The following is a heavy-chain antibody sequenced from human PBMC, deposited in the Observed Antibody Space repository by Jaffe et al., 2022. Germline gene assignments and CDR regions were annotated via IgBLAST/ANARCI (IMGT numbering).Heavy chain of an antibody. CDR1: GGTFSSYA. D-gene: IGHD4-17*01. Sequence: QVQLVQSGAEVKKPGSSVKVSCKASGGTFSSYAISWVRQAPGQGLEWMGGIIPIFGTANYAQKFQGRVTITADESTSTAYMELSSLRSEDTAVYYCARVEEDYGDNSDAFDIWGQGTMVTVSS. CDR3: ARVEEDYGDNSDAFDI. CDR2: IIPIFGTA. J-gene: IGHJ3*02. V-gene: IGHV1-69*01.